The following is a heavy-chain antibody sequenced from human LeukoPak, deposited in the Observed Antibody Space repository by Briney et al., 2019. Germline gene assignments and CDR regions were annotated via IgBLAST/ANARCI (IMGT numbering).Heavy chain of an antibody. CDR3: ARGTTGTVLNFDY. CDR1: GGSFSGYY. D-gene: IGHD1-1*01. CDR2: INHSGST. Sequence: SETLSLTCAVYGGSFSGYYWSWIRQPPGKGLEWIGEINHSGSTNYNPSLKSRVTISVDTSKNQFSLKLSSVTAADTAVYYCARGTTGTVLNFDYWGQGTLVTVSS. J-gene: IGHJ4*02. V-gene: IGHV4-34*01.